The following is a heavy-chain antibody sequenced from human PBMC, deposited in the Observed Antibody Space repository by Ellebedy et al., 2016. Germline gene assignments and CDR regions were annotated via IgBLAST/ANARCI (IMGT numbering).Heavy chain of an antibody. CDR1: GGSISSITYY. CDR3: ARDRHTGSYFPFDY. V-gene: IGHV4-39*07. J-gene: IGHJ4*02. D-gene: IGHD2/OR15-2a*01. Sequence: SETLSLTXTVSGGSISSITYYWGWIRQPPGKGLEWIGSAYYSGSTYYNPSLKSRVTISIDTSKSQFSLSLRSVTAADTAVYYCARDRHTGSYFPFDYWGQGKLVIVSS. CDR2: AYYSGST.